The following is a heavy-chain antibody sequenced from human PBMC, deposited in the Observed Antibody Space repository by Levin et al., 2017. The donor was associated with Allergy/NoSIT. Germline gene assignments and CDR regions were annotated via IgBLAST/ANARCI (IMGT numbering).Heavy chain of an antibody. CDR1: GGSFSGYY. J-gene: IGHJ5*02. Sequence: SETLSLTCAVYGGSFSGYYWSWIRQPPGKGLEWIGEINHSGSTNYNPSLKSRVTISVDTSKNQFSLKLTSVTAADTAVYYCARGDWGLRFGHWGQGTLVTVSS. V-gene: IGHV4-34*01. CDR3: ARGDWGLRFGH. CDR2: INHSGST. D-gene: IGHD1-26*01.